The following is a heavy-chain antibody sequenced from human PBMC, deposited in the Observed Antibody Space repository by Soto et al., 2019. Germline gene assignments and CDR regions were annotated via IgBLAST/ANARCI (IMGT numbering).Heavy chain of an antibody. V-gene: IGHV4-30-4*01. CDR1: GGSISSSSYY. J-gene: IGHJ4*02. D-gene: IGHD1-7*01. CDR2: ISYSGIT. CDR3: ATMGTPATGLYYFDY. Sequence: SETLSLTCTVSGGSISSSSYYWSWIRQPPGKGLEWIGYISYSGITYYNPSLKSRVTISVDTSKNQFSLNLSFVTAADTAVYYCATMGTPATGLYYFDYWGQGTLVTVSS.